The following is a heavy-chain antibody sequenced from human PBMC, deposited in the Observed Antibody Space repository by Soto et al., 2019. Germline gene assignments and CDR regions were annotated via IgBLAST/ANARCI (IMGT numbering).Heavy chain of an antibody. V-gene: IGHV4-39*01. CDR3: ARLGGVTGSTGGMDV. CDR2: IYYSGST. CDR1: GGSIRSSSYH. D-gene: IGHD1-7*01. J-gene: IGHJ6*02. Sequence: SETLSRTCTVSGGSIRSSSYHWGWIRQPPGKGLEWIGSIYYSGSTYYNPSLKSRVTISVDTSKNQFSLKLSSVTAADTAVYYCARLGGVTGSTGGMDVCGQGTMVT.